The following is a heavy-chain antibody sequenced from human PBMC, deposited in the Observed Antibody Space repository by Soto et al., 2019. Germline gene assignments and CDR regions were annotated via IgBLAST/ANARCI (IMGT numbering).Heavy chain of an antibody. D-gene: IGHD3-22*01. J-gene: IGHJ6*02. V-gene: IGHV1-18*01. Sequence: ASVKVSCKTSGYTFTRNGISWVRQAPGQGLEWMGWISPKSGSKKYAQEFQGRVIMTTDTSTSTAYMELRSLRCDDTAVYYCVKDRDSNSWPSRDVWGPGTTVTVSS. CDR1: GYTFTRNG. CDR3: VKDRDSNSWPSRDV. CDR2: ISPKSGSK.